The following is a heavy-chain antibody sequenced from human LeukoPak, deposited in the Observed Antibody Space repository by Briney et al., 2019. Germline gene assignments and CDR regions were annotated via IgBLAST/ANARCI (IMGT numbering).Heavy chain of an antibody. CDR3: AKRVYSSSWYGAFDI. CDR2: ISGSGGST. CDR1: GFTFSSYA. J-gene: IGHJ3*02. Sequence: GGSLRLSCAASGFTFSSYAMSWVRQAPGKGLEWVSAISGSGGSTYYADSVKGRFTISRDNSKNTLYLQMNSLRADDTAVYYCAKRVYSSSWYGAFDIWGQGTMVTVSS. V-gene: IGHV3-23*01. D-gene: IGHD6-13*01.